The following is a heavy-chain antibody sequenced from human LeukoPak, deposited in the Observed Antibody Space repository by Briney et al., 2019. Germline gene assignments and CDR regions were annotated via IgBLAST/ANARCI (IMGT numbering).Heavy chain of an antibody. CDR3: ARDPPPYYYGMDV. V-gene: IGHV3-53*01. Sequence: GGSLRLSCAASGFTVNSNYMSWVRQAPGKGLEWVSVIYSGGSTYYADSVKGRFTISRDNSKNTLYLQMNSLRAEDTAVYYCARDPPPYYYGMDVWGQGTTVTVSS. CDR1: GFTVNSNY. J-gene: IGHJ6*02. CDR2: IYSGGST.